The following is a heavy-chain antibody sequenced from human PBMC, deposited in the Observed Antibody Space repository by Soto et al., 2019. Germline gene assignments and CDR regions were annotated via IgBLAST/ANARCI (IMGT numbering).Heavy chain of an antibody. CDR3: AKDWGRIAVAGWTD. D-gene: IGHD6-19*01. J-gene: IGHJ4*02. CDR2: VPYTGAQT. V-gene: IGHV3-23*01. CDR1: GFTFSSYA. Sequence: EVQLLESGGGLVQPGGSLRLSCTASGFTFSSYAMSWARQAPGKGLEWLATFAVPYTGAQTLYADSGVGRLTRSRADSKNPLYLQLNRLRVEDTAVYYCAKDWGRIAVAGWTDWGPGTLVTVSS.